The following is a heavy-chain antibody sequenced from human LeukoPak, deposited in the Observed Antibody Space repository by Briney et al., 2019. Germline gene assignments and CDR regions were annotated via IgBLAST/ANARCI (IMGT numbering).Heavy chain of an antibody. D-gene: IGHD2-8*01. CDR1: GFTFNDYD. V-gene: IGHV3-30*02. Sequence: GGSLRLSCAASGFTFNDYDMNWFRQAPGKGLEWLAFIRYGGSPKYYADSVKGRFSISRDSSKNILYLQLNSLRAEDTAVYYCAKDRCSNGIGCYYYYMDVWGKGTTVTISS. J-gene: IGHJ6*03. CDR2: IRYGGSPK. CDR3: AKDRCSNGIGCYYYYMDV.